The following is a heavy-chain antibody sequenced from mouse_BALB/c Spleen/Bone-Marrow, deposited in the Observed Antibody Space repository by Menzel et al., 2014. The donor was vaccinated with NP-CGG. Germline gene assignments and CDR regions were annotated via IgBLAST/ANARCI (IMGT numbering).Heavy chain of an antibody. Sequence: EVKLEESGPSLVKPSQTLSLTCSVTGDSITSGYWNWIRKFPGNKLEYMGYISNSGTTYYNPSLRSRISITRDTSKNQYYPQLSSVAPEDTATYYCSREGPALITTGYFDVWGAGTTVTVSS. J-gene: IGHJ1*01. V-gene: IGHV3-8*02. CDR3: SREGPALITTGYFDV. D-gene: IGHD2-4*01. CDR2: ISNSGTT. CDR1: GDSITSGY.